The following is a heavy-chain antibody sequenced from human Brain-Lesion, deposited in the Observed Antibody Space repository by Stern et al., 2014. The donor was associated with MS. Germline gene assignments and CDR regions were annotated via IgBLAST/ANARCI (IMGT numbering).Heavy chain of an antibody. Sequence: QVQLQESGPGLVKPSKTLSLTCPVSGGPLRSDNYYWTWIRQHPGKGLEWIGHVYYGGTTYYIPSLKSRVSITVDTSQNLFSLRLSSVTAADTPVYYCARDHFSSSLDVWGHGTTVTVSS. D-gene: IGHD2-2*01. CDR2: VYYGGTT. CDR3: ARDHFSSSLDV. J-gene: IGHJ6*02. CDR1: GGPLRSDNYY. V-gene: IGHV4-31*03.